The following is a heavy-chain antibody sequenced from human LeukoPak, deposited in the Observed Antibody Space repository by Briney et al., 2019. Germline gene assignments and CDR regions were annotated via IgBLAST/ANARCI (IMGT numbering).Heavy chain of an antibody. CDR3: ARGSVVAARGYYYYYGMDV. D-gene: IGHD2-15*01. CDR2: IYSGGST. V-gene: IGHV3-66*01. CDR1: GFTVSSNN. Sequence: GGSLRLSCAASGFTVSSNNMSWVRQAPGKGLEWVSVIYSGGSTYYADSVKGRFTISRDNSKNTLYLQMNSLRAEDTAVYYCARGSVVAARGYYYYYGMDVWGQGTTVTVSS. J-gene: IGHJ6*02.